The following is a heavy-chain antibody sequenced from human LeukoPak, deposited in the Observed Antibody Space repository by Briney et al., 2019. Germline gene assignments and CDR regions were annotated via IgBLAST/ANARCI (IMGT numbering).Heavy chain of an antibody. CDR3: ARGGSYLSAFDI. V-gene: IGHV3-53*01. J-gene: IGHJ3*02. CDR1: GFTVSSNY. CDR2: IYSGGST. Sequence: GGSLRLSCAASGFTVSSNYMSWVRQAPGKRLEWVSIIYSGGSTFYADSVKGRFTISRDNSKNTLYLQMNSLRAEDTAVYYCARGGSYLSAFDIWGQGTMVTVSS. D-gene: IGHD1-26*01.